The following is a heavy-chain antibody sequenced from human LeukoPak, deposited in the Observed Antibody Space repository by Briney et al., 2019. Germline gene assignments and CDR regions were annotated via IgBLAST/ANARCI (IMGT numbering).Heavy chain of an antibody. CDR2: INGDGART. CDR3: ARVYSSGWYDAFDI. CDR1: GFTFTTYG. V-gene: IGHV3-23*01. D-gene: IGHD6-19*01. Sequence: PGGSLRLSCAASGFTFTTYGMSWVRQAPGKGLEWVSAINGDGARTYYADSVKGRFTISRDNSKNTLYLQMNSLRAEDTAVYYCARVYSSGWYDAFDIWGQGTMVTVSS. J-gene: IGHJ3*02.